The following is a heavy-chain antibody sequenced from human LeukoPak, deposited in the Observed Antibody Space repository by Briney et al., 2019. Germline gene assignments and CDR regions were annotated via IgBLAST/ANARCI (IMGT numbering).Heavy chain of an antibody. J-gene: IGHJ4*02. D-gene: IGHD6-19*01. Sequence: GGSLRLSCAAAGFPFNSYWMTWVRQAPGKGLEWVANIKQDASQRHYVDSVKGRFTISRDNVKSILYLQMNSLNVEDTAVYYCARSLRAAWLVHDYWGQGSLVSVFS. CDR1: GFPFNSYW. CDR3: ARSLRAAWLVHDY. V-gene: IGHV3-7*03. CDR2: IKQDASQR.